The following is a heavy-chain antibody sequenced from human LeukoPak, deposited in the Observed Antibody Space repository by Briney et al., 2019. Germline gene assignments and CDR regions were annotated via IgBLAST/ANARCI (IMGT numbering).Heavy chain of an antibody. CDR1: GYTFTSYA. D-gene: IGHD6-19*01. CDR3: ARSYTSGWRGDY. CDR2: INAGNGNT. V-gene: IGHV1-3*01. Sequence: GASVKVSCKASGYTFTSYAMHWVRQAPGQRLEWMGWINAGNGNTKYSQKFQGRVTITRDTSASTAYMELSSLISEDTAVYYCARSYTSGWRGDYWGQGTLVTVSS. J-gene: IGHJ4*02.